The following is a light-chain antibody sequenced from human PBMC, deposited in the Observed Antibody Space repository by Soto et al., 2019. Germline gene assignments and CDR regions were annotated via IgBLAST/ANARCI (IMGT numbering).Light chain of an antibody. J-gene: IGKJ1*01. CDR1: QNINSQ. V-gene: IGKV1-39*01. CDR3: QQTYIIPRT. CDR2: GAF. Sequence: DIQMTQSPPSLSASVGDSVTITCRASQNINSQLNWYQQKPGRAPQLLIYGAFTLQSGVPFRFRGKGSETDFTLTISSLQHEDFASYYCQQTYIIPRTFGQGTKVEIK.